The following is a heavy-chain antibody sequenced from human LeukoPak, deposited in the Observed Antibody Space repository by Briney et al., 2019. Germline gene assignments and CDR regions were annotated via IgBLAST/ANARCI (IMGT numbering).Heavy chain of an antibody. V-gene: IGHV4-34*01. D-gene: IGHD3-10*01. Sequence: PSETLSLTCAVYGGSFSGYYWSWIRQPPGKGLEWIGEINHSGSTNYNPSLKSRVTISEDTSNNQFSLKLSSVTAADTAVYYCAREEFGELLFDYWGQGTLVTVSS. CDR2: INHSGST. CDR1: GGSFSGYY. J-gene: IGHJ4*02. CDR3: AREEFGELLFDY.